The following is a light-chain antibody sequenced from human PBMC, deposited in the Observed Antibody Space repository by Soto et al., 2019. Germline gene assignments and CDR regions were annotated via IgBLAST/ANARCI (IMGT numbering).Light chain of an antibody. Sequence: LTQPASVSGSPGQSITISCTGTSSDVGGYNYVSWYQQDPGKAPKLMIYEVSNRPSGVSNRFSGSKSGNTASLTISGLQAEDEADYYCSSYTSSNTRVLGTGTKVTVL. CDR1: SSDVGGYNY. V-gene: IGLV2-14*01. CDR3: SSYTSSNTRV. J-gene: IGLJ1*01. CDR2: EVS.